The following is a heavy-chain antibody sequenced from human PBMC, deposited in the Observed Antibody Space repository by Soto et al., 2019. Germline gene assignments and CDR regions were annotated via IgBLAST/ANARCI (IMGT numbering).Heavy chain of an antibody. CDR2: MNPNSGNT. Sequence: QVKRVQSGAEVKKPGASVKVSCKASGYTFTSYDINWVRQATGQGLEWMGWMNPNSGNTGYAQKVQGRVTMTRNTSISTAYMELSSLRAEDTAVYYCAREVNFYGLDVWGQGTTVTVSS. CDR1: GYTFTSYD. V-gene: IGHV1-8*01. J-gene: IGHJ6*02. CDR3: AREVNFYGLDV.